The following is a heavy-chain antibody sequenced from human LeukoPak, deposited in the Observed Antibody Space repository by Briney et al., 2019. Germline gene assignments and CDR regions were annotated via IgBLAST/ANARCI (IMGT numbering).Heavy chain of an antibody. Sequence: ASVKVSCKASGYTSTDYYIHWVRQAPGQGLQWMGWINPNSGTNYAQKFQGRVTMTRDTSINTAYMELNRLRSDDTAIYYCATRKVLGDDFDYWGQGTLVTVSS. J-gene: IGHJ4*02. V-gene: IGHV1-2*02. CDR3: ATRKVLGDDFDY. CDR1: GYTSTDYY. CDR2: INPNSGT. D-gene: IGHD3-16*01.